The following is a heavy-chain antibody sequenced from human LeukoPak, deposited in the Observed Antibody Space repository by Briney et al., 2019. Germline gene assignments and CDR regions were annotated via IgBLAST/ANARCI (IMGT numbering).Heavy chain of an antibody. Sequence: GGSLRLSCAASGFTFNSYFMSWVRQAPGKGLEWVSVIYSGGSTYYADSVKGRFTISRDNSKNTLYLQVNSLRAEDTAVYYCARDGTPFDIWGQGTMVTVSS. J-gene: IGHJ3*02. V-gene: IGHV3-53*01. CDR1: GFTFNSYF. CDR3: ARDGTPFDI. CDR2: IYSGGST.